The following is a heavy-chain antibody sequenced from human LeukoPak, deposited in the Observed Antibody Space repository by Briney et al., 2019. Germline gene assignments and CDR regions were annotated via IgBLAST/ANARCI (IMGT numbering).Heavy chain of an antibody. D-gene: IGHD5-18*01. CDR2: IDYTGTT. CDR1: GDSISNNFYY. CDR3: VKFKRRPRTYSYDYEF. V-gene: IGHV4-39*07. Sequence: SETLSLTCSVFGDSISNNFYYWGWIRQAPGKGLAWIASIDYTGTTYYNPSFKSRVSISMDTSKNQFSLKLTSVTAADTAVFYCVKFKRRPRTYSYDYEFWGQGTLVTVSP. J-gene: IGHJ4*02.